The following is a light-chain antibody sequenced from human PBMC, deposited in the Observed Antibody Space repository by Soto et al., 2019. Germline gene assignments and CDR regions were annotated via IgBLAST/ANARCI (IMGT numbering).Light chain of an antibody. Sequence: QPVLTQSPSASASLGASVKLTCTLSSGHSSYAIAWHQQQPEKGPRYLMEINSDGSHTKGDGVPDRFSGSSSGADHYLTISSLQSDDEADYYCQAWGTGGVFGGGTKLTVL. CDR2: INSDGSH. CDR1: SGHSSYA. CDR3: QAWGTGGV. J-gene: IGLJ3*02. V-gene: IGLV4-69*01.